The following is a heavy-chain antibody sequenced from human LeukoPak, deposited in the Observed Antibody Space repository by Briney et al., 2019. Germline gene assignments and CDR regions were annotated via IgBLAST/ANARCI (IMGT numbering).Heavy chain of an antibody. CDR3: GTRAY. CDR1: GFPFSSYW. Sequence: PGGSLRLSCVASGFPFSSYWMTWVRRAPGKGLEWVANIKQDGSKKSYVDSVKGRFTISRDNAKNSLYLQMSSLRVEDTAVYYCGTRAYWGQGTLVTVSS. V-gene: IGHV3-7*01. J-gene: IGHJ4*02. CDR2: IKQDGSKK.